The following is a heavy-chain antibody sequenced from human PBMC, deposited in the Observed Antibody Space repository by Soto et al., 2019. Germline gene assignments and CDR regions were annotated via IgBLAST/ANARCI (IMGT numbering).Heavy chain of an antibody. CDR2: INPDESET. V-gene: IGHV3-7*01. J-gene: IGHJ4*02. D-gene: IGHD6-19*01. Sequence: EVQLVESGGALVQPGGSLRLSCAASGFTFTRYWMNWVRQAPGKGLEWVANINPDESETYYAASVKGRFTISRDNAKNSLYLQLNSLPADDTAVYYCARDQVAVAGSPAFDQWGQGILVTVSS. CDR3: ARDQVAVAGSPAFDQ. CDR1: GFTFTRYW.